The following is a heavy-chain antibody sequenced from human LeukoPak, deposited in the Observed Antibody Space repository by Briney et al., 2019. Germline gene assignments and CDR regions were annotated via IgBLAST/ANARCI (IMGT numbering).Heavy chain of an antibody. J-gene: IGHJ4*02. CDR1: GYSISSGYY. D-gene: IGHD2-2*01. Sequence: SETLSLTCTVSGYSISSGYYWGWIRQPPGKGLEWIGSIYHSGSTYYNPSLKSRVTISVDTSKNQFSLKLSSVTAADTAVYYCARHIVVVPAAIVAKGFDYWGQGTLVTVSS. CDR3: ARHIVVVPAAIVAKGFDY. CDR2: IYHSGST. V-gene: IGHV4-38-2*02.